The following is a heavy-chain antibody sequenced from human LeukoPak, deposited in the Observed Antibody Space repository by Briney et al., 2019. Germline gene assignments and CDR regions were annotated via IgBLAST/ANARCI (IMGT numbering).Heavy chain of an antibody. Sequence: ASVKVFCKASGYTFTSYDINWVRQATGQGLEWMGWMNPNSGNTGYAQKFQGRVTMTRNTSISTAYMELSSLRSEDTAVYYCARGGWFHDAFDIWGQGTMVTVSS. CDR1: GYTFTSYD. J-gene: IGHJ3*02. V-gene: IGHV1-8*01. CDR3: ARGGWFHDAFDI. D-gene: IGHD2-15*01. CDR2: MNPNSGNT.